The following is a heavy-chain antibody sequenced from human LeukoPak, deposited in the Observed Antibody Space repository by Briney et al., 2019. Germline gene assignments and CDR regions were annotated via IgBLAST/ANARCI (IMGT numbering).Heavy chain of an antibody. CDR2: IYTSAST. CDR3: ARESQGYDILTGYRHNWFDP. J-gene: IGHJ5*02. D-gene: IGHD3-9*01. CDR1: GGSISSYY. Sequence: SETLSLTCTVSGGSISSYYWSWIRQPAGKGLEWIGRIYTSASTNYNPSLKSRVTMSVDTSKNQFSLKLSSVTAADTAVYYCARESQGYDILTGYRHNWFDPWGQGTLVTVSS. V-gene: IGHV4-4*07.